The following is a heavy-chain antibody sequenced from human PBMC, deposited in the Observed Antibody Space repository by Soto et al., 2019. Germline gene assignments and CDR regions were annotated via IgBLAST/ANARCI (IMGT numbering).Heavy chain of an antibody. CDR3: ARRSVAGYDY. CDR2: ISSRSSTI. D-gene: IGHD6-19*01. CDR1: VFTVSDYY. J-gene: IGHJ4*02. Sequence: GGSLRLSCAGSVFTVSDYYMSWIRQAPGKGLEWVSYISSRSSTIYYADSVKGRFTISRDNSKNMLYLQMNSLRAEDTAVYYCARRSVAGYDYWGQGTLVTVSS. V-gene: IGHV3-11*04.